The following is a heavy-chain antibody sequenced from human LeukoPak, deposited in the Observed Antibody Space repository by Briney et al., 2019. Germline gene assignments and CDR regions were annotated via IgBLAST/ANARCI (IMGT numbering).Heavy chain of an antibody. D-gene: IGHD2-2*01. V-gene: IGHV3-23*01. CDR2: ISGSGGST. CDR1: GFTFSSYA. CDR3: AKDKTLGGYCSSTSCPGNWFDP. J-gene: IGHJ5*02. Sequence: GGSLRLSCAASGFTFSSYAMSWVRQAPGKGLEWVSAISGSGGSTYYADSVKGRFTISRDNSKNTLYLQMSSLRAEDTAVYYCAKDKTLGGYCSSTSCPGNWFDPWGQGTLVTVSS.